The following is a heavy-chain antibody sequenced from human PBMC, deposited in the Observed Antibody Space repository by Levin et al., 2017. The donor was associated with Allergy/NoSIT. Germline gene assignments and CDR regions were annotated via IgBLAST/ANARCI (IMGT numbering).Heavy chain of an antibody. CDR2: INAGNGNT. CDR1: GYTFTSYA. D-gene: IGHD2-8*02. Sequence: GESLKISCKASGYTFTSYAMHWVRQAPGQRLEWMGWINAGNGNTKYSQKFQGRVTITRDTSASTAYMELSSLRSEDTAVYYCARDHPGGGPGDYWGQGTLVTVSS. CDR3: ARDHPGGGPGDY. J-gene: IGHJ4*02. V-gene: IGHV1-3*01.